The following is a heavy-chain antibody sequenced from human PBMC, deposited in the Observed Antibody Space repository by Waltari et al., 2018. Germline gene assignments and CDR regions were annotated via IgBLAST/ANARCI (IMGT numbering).Heavy chain of an antibody. Sequence: QVQLVESGGGVVQPGRSLRLSCAASGFTFSSYAMHWVRQAPGKGLERVAVISYDRIIKYYADSVKGRFNISRDNSKNTLYLPMNSLRAEDTAVYYCAREHDLAVAGAFDYWGQGTLVTVSS. J-gene: IGHJ4*02. CDR3: AREHDLAVAGAFDY. CDR2: ISYDRIIK. V-gene: IGHV3-30-3*01. CDR1: GFTFSSYA. D-gene: IGHD6-19*01.